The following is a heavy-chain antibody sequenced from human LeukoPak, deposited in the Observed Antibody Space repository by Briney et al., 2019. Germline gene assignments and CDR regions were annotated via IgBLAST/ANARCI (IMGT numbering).Heavy chain of an antibody. Sequence: GRCLRLSCAASVFTFSSYCMHWVRQAPCKGLEWVAVIWYDGSNKYYADSVKGRFTISRDNSKNTLYLQMNSLRAEDTAVYYCARESPVVVTAIYYFDYWGQGTLVTVSS. CDR2: IWYDGSNK. CDR1: VFTFSSYC. CDR3: ARESPVVVTAIYYFDY. J-gene: IGHJ4*02. D-gene: IGHD2-21*02. V-gene: IGHV3-33*08.